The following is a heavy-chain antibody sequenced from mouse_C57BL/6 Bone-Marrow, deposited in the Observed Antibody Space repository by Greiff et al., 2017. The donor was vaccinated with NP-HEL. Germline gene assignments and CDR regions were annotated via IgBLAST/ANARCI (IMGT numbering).Heavy chain of an antibody. CDR2: ISDGGSYT. Sequence: EVMLVESGGGLVKPGGSLKLSCAASGFTFSSYAMSWVRQTPEKRLEWVATISDGGSYTYYPDNVKGRFTISRDNAKNNLYLQMSHLKSEDTAMYYCARYDYDVAMDYWGQGTSVTVSS. J-gene: IGHJ4*01. CDR3: ARYDYDVAMDY. V-gene: IGHV5-4*03. CDR1: GFTFSSYA. D-gene: IGHD2-4*01.